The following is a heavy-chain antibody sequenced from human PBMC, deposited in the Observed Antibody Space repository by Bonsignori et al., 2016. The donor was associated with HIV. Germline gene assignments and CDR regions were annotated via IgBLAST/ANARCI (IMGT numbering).Heavy chain of an antibody. D-gene: IGHD7-27*01. CDR2: IIPIFGTA. CDR3: ARGKLGFAGGYYYMDV. V-gene: IGHV1-69*01. J-gene: IGHJ6*03. Sequence: WVRQAPGQGLEWMGGIIPIFGTANYAQKFQGRVTITADESTSTAYMELSSLRSEDTAVYYCARGKLGFAGGYYYMDVWGKGTTVTVSS.